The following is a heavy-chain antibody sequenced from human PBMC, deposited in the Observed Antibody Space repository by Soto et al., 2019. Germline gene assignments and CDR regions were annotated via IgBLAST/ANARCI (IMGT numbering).Heavy chain of an antibody. CDR3: VKEGISRITDFDY. CDR1: GFTFSTYA. D-gene: IGHD1-20*01. CDR2: ISGSADGT. V-gene: IGHV3-23*01. Sequence: GGSLRLSCAASGFTFSTYAMSWLRQAPGKGLEWVSGISGSADGTYYADSVKGRFTISRDNSKNTLLLQMNSLRAEDTAVYYCVKEGISRITDFDYWGQGTLVTVSS. J-gene: IGHJ4*02.